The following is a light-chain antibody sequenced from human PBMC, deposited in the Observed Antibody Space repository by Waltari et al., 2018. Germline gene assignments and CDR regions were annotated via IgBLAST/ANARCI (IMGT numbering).Light chain of an antibody. CDR1: RDINNY. Sequence: DIQMTQSPSSLSASVGDRVTITCQAIRDINNYLNWYQQKPGKAPKLRISDASTLETGVPSRCSGSGSGTDFVFTSSRLQPEEFASYYCQQYYSNPPTFGQGTKVENK. CDR3: QQYYSNPPT. CDR2: DAS. V-gene: IGKV1-33*01. J-gene: IGKJ1*01.